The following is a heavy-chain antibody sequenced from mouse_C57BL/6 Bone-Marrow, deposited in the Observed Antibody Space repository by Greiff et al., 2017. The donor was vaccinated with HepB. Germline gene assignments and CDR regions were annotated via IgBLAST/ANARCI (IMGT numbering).Heavy chain of an antibody. Sequence: QVQLKESGAELVKPGASVKISCKASGYAFSSYWMNWVKQRPGKGLEWIGQIYPGDGDTNYNGKFKGKATLTADKSSSTAYMQLSSLTSEDSAVYFCASTVVAPFDYWGQGTTLTVSS. V-gene: IGHV1-80*01. J-gene: IGHJ2*01. D-gene: IGHD1-1*01. CDR2: IYPGDGDT. CDR1: GYAFSSYW. CDR3: ASTVVAPFDY.